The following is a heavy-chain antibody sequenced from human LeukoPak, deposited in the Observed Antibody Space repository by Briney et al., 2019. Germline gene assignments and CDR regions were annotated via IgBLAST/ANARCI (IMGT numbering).Heavy chain of an antibody. CDR1: GGTFSSYA. J-gene: IGHJ6*02. V-gene: IGHV1-69*05. CDR2: IIPIFGTA. Sequence: SVKVSCKASGGTFSSYAISWVRQAPGQGLEWMGGIIPIFGTANYAQKFQGRVTMTRDTSTSTVYMELNSLRSEDTAVYYCAREEIAYYYYGMDVWGQGTTVTVSS. CDR3: AREEIAYYYYGMDV. D-gene: IGHD3-22*01.